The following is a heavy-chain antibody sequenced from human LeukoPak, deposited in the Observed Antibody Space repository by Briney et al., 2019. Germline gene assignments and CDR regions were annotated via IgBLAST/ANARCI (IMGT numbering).Heavy chain of an antibody. CDR1: GSSFRSHW. CDR3: ARVKGYSGSFNRDFDY. Sequence: GGSLRLSCAVSGSSFRSHWMSWVRQAPGKGPEWVANIKQDGIEKYYVDSVKGRFTISRDNAKNSLYLQMDSLRVEDTAVYYCARVKGYSGSFNRDFDYWGQGTLVTVSS. CDR2: IKQDGIEK. J-gene: IGHJ4*02. V-gene: IGHV3-7*01. D-gene: IGHD1-26*01.